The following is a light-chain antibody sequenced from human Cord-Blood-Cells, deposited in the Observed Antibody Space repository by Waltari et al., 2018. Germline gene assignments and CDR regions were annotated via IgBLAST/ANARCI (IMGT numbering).Light chain of an antibody. J-gene: IGKJ4*01. CDR1: QSVSSSY. CDR3: QQYGSSPT. CDR2: GAS. V-gene: IGKV3-20*01. Sequence: IVLTHSPGTLSLSPGESATLSGRVRQSVSSSYLAWYQQKPGQAPRLLIFGASSRATGIPDMFSGSGSGTDFTLTISRLEPEDFAVYYCQQYGSSPTFGGGTKVEIK.